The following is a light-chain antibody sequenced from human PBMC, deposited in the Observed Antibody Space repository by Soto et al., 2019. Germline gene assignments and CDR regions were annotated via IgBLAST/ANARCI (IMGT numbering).Light chain of an antibody. V-gene: IGKV3-20*01. Sequence: ENVLTQSPGTLSLSPEERDTHSCRASQNVTNNYLAWFQQKPGQAPRLLIHGVSSRATGIPDRFSGSGSGTDFTLTINRLEPEDFAVYYCQQYGSSPWTFGQGTRWIS. CDR1: QNVTNNY. J-gene: IGKJ1*01. CDR3: QQYGSSPWT. CDR2: GVS.